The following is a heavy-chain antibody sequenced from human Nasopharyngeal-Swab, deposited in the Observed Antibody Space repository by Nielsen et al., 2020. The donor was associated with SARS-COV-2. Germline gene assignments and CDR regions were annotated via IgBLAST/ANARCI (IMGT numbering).Heavy chain of an antibody. CDR3: TGDISIMVKFGGVMVDAFDI. J-gene: IGHJ3*02. CDR1: AFTLTNYG. Sequence: ASVKVFCKASAFTLTNYGFSWVRQAPGQGLEWMGWISGHNGDANYSQNVQGRIALTTDTSTNTVHLELRSLRSADTAIYCCTGDISIMVKFGGVMVDAFDIWGQGTIVTVYS. D-gene: IGHD3-16*01. V-gene: IGHV1-18*04. CDR2: ISGHNGDA.